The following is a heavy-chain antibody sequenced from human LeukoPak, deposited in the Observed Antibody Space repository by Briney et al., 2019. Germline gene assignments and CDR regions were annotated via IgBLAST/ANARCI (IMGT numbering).Heavy chain of an antibody. CDR3: AKDLDSSGHSF. J-gene: IGHJ4*02. D-gene: IGHD3-22*01. CDR1: GYSFSDYG. CDR2: ILQDVSNK. V-gene: IGHV3-30*18. Sequence: GGSLRLSCAASGYSFSDYGMHRVRQAPGRGLEWVAVILQDVSNKYYADSVRGRFTVSRDNSRNTLYLQMNSLTEEDTAVYYCAKDLDSSGHSFWGQGTLVTVSS.